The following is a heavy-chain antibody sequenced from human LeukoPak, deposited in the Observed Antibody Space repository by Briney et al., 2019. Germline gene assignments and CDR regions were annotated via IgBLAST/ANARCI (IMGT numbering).Heavy chain of an antibody. Sequence: SETLSLTCAVSGYSISSGYHWGWIRQPPGKGLEWIGSIYHSGRTHYNPSLKSQVTISVDTSKNQFSLNLSSVTAADTAVYYCARHSGVLEWYYMGVWGKGTTVTVSS. CDR3: ARHSGVLEWYYMGV. CDR1: GYSISSGYH. J-gene: IGHJ6*03. V-gene: IGHV4-38-2*01. D-gene: IGHD3-3*01. CDR2: IYHSGRT.